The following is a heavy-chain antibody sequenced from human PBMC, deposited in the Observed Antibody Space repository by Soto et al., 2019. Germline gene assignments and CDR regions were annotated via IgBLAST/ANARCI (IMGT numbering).Heavy chain of an antibody. D-gene: IGHD2-2*01. CDR3: AKGGQRVVPAAMGYYYGMDV. CDR1: GFSFSSYW. CDR2: IKQDGSNN. V-gene: IGHV3-30*18. Sequence: PGGSLRLSCAASGFSFSSYWMTWVRQAPGKGLEWVADIKQDGSNNYYPDSVRGRFTISRDNSKNTLYLQMNSLRAEDTAVYYCAKGGQRVVPAAMGYYYGMDVWGQGTAVTVSS. J-gene: IGHJ6*02.